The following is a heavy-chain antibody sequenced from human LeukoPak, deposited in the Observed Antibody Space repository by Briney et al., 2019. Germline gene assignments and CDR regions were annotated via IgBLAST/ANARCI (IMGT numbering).Heavy chain of an antibody. V-gene: IGHV4-4*02. Sequence: PSGTLSLTCAVSGGSISSSNWWSWVRQPPGKGLEWIGEIYHSGSTNYNPSLKSRVTISVDTSKNQFSLKLSSVTAADTAVYYCARGSVVYDSSGYYFALDYWGQGTLVTVSS. J-gene: IGHJ4*02. CDR1: GGSISSSNW. D-gene: IGHD3-22*01. CDR3: ARGSVVYDSSGYYFALDY. CDR2: IYHSGST.